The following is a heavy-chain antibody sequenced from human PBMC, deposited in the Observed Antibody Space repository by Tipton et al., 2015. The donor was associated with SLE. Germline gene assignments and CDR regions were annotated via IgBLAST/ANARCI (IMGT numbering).Heavy chain of an antibody. J-gene: IGHJ4*02. D-gene: IGHD6-13*01. CDR1: GGSISTYY. CDR3: ATYASSWWAFDH. Sequence: TLSLTCSVSGGSISTYYWGWIRQPPGKGLEWIENIYYSANTFYNPSLKSRVTISVDTSKNQFSLKLSSVTPADTAVYYCATYASSWWAFDHWGQGTLVTVSS. CDR2: IYYSANT. V-gene: IGHV4-59*01.